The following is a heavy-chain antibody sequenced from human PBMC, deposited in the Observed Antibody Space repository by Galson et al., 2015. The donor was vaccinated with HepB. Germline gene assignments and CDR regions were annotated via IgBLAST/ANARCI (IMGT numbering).Heavy chain of an antibody. D-gene: IGHD3-16*02. CDR2: INPNSGGT. CDR3: ARGSGYDYVWGSYRHDAFDI. CDR1: GYTLTGYH. J-gene: IGHJ3*02. V-gene: IGHV1-2*04. Sequence: SVKVSCKASGYTLTGYHMHWVRQAPGQGLEWMGWINPNSGGTNYAQKFQGWVTMTRDTSISTAYMELSRLRSDDTAVYYCARGSGYDYVWGSYRHDAFDIWGQGTMVTVSS.